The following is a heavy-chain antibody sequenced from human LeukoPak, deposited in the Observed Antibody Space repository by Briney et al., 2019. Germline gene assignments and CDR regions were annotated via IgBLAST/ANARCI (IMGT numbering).Heavy chain of an antibody. V-gene: IGHV5-51*01. CDR1: GYSFTSYW. CDR3: ARLLVAGTNVTRPYYYYYGMDV. CDR2: IYPGDSDT. J-gene: IGHJ6*02. Sequence: KFGESLKISCKGSGYSFTSYWIGWVRQMPGKGLEWMGIIYPGDSDTRYSPSFQGQVTISADKSISTAYLQWSSLKASDTAMYYCARLLVAGTNVTRPYYYYYGMDVWGQGTTVTVSS. D-gene: IGHD6-19*01.